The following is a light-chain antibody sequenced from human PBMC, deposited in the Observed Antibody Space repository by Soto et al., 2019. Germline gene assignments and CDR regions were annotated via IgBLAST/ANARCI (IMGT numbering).Light chain of an antibody. J-gene: IGKJ1*01. V-gene: IGKV2-28*01. CDR2: LGS. CDR3: MQDLQAPWT. CDR1: ESLLHSTGYNY. Sequence: IVMTQSPLSLPATPGEPASISCRSSESLLHSTGYNYLHWYLQKPGQSPQLLIYLGSNRASGVPDRCIGSGSGTDFTLKISRVEAEDVGVYYCMQDLQAPWTFGQGTKVEIK.